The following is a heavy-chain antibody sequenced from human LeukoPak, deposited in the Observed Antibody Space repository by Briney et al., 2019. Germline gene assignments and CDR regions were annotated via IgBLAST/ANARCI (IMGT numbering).Heavy chain of an antibody. CDR2: ISYDGSNK. J-gene: IGHJ6*02. CDR1: GFTFSSYG. CDR3: AKVGYYYDSSGYYGMDV. V-gene: IGHV3-30*18. D-gene: IGHD3-22*01. Sequence: GGSLRLSCAASGFTFSSYGMHWVRQAPGKGLEWVAVISYDGSNKYYADSVKGRFTISRDNSKNTLYLQMNSLRAEDAAVYYCAKVGYYYDSSGYYGMDVWGQGTTVTVSS.